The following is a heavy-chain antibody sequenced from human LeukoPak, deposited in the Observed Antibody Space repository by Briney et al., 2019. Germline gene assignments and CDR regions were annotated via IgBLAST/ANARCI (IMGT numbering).Heavy chain of an antibody. CDR3: ASERIRYFDWLKYYHWFDL. CDR1: VYSISSGHY. V-gene: IGHV4-38-2*02. CDR2: IYHSGST. Sequence: SETLSLTCTVPVYSISSGHYWGWIRQPPGKELKWIGSIYHSGSTSYNPSLKSRVTISVDKSKNQFSLKLSSVTAADTAVYYRASERIRYFDWLKYYHWFDLWGQGTLVTVSS. J-gene: IGHJ5*02. D-gene: IGHD3-9*01.